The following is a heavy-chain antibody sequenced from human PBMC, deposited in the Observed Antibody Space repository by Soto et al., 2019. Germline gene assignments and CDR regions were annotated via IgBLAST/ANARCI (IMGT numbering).Heavy chain of an antibody. CDR1: GGLFSSYP. J-gene: IGHJ4*02. Sequence: QEQLVQSGAEVKKPGSSVKVSCKASGGLFSSYPISWVRQVPRQGLEWMGGIIPVFQTAYYTQRFQGRVTITADESTNTAYMELSSLRSEDTAIYYCARGGSGYTWFNEFWGQGTLVTVSS. V-gene: IGHV1-69*01. CDR3: ARGGSGYTWFNEF. D-gene: IGHD3-22*01. CDR2: IIPVFQTA.